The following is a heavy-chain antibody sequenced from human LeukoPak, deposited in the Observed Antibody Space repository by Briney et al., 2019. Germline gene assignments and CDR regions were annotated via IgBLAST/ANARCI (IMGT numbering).Heavy chain of an antibody. V-gene: IGHV3-48*04. D-gene: IGHD1-20*01. J-gene: IGHJ4*02. CDR1: GFTFSSYS. Sequence: GGSLRLSCAASGFTFSSYSMNWVRQAPGKGLEWVSYISAISSSSTYYADSVKGRFTISRDNAKNSLYLQMNSLRAEDTAVYYCARGTGRGMTPDYWGQGTLVTVSS. CDR2: ISAISSSST. CDR3: ARGTGRGMTPDY.